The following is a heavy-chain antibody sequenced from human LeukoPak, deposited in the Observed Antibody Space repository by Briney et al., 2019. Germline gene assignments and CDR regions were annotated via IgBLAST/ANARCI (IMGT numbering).Heavy chain of an antibody. CDR1: GVSISGSNSY. CDR3: AREGYYDSSGPSGGDAFDI. V-gene: IGHV4-39*02. D-gene: IGHD3-22*01. J-gene: IGHJ3*02. Sequence: SETLSLTCTVSGVSISGSNSYWGWIRQPPGKGLEWIGSIYYSGNTYYNASLKSQVSISIDTSKSQFSLKLSSVTAADTAVYYCAREGYYDSSGPSGGDAFDIWGQGTMVTVSS. CDR2: IYYSGNT.